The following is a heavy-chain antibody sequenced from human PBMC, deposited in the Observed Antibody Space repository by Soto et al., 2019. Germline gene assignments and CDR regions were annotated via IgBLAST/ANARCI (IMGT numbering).Heavy chain of an antibody. CDR1: GGSISSGGYY. CDR2: IYYSGST. CDR3: ARAVVPTVVTPVPAPGFDP. V-gene: IGHV4-31*03. D-gene: IGHD4-17*01. J-gene: IGHJ5*02. Sequence: NPSETLSLTCTVSGGSISSGGYYWSWIRQHPGKGLEWIGYIYYSGSTYYNPSLKSRVTISVDTSKNQFSLKLSSATAADTAVYYCARAVVPTVVTPVPAPGFDPWGQGTLVTVSS.